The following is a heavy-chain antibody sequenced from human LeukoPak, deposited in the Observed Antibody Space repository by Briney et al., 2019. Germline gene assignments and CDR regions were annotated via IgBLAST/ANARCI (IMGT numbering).Heavy chain of an antibody. Sequence: PSETLSLTCTVSGGSISSFYWSWIRQPPGKGLEWIGYIYYSGRTNYNPSLKSRVTISVDTSKNQFSLKLSSVTAADTAVYYCARDNRLSYGSGSYNAFHIWGQGTMVTVSS. V-gene: IGHV4-59*01. D-gene: IGHD3-10*01. CDR3: ARDNRLSYGSGSYNAFHI. CDR2: IYYSGRT. CDR1: GGSISSFY. J-gene: IGHJ3*02.